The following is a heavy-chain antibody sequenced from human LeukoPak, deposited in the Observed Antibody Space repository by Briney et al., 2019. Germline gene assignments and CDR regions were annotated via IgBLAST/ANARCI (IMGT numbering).Heavy chain of an antibody. J-gene: IGHJ6*02. Sequence: QPEGSLGLSCAASGFTFSSYWMHWVRQAPGKGLVWVSRINSDGSSTSYADSVKGRFTISRDNAKNTLYLQMNSLRAEDTAVYYCARDVPLRYYYGMDVWGQRTTVTVSS. V-gene: IGHV3-74*01. CDR2: INSDGSST. D-gene: IGHD2-2*01. CDR1: GFTFSSYW. CDR3: ARDVPLRYYYGMDV.